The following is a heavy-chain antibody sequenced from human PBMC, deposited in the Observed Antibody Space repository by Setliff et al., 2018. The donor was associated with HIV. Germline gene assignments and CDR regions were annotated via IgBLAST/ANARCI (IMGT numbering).Heavy chain of an antibody. CDR3: ARGVAVPHEIYFDY. CDR2: IIPMFGTS. J-gene: IGHJ4*02. V-gene: IGHV1-69*13. Sequence: SVKVSCKASGGTFSSHAVTWVRQAPGQGLEWMGGIIPMFGTSNYAQKFQGRVSITADESTSTAYMALSSLRSEDTAVYYCARGVAVPHEIYFDYWGQGTLVTVSS. CDR1: GGTFSSHA. D-gene: IGHD1-1*01.